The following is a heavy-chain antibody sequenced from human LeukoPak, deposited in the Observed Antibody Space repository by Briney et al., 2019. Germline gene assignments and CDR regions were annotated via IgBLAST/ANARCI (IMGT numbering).Heavy chain of an antibody. V-gene: IGHV1-8*03. Sequence: ASVKVSCKASGYTFTSYDINWVRQATGQGLGWMGWMNPNSGNTGYAQKFQGRVTITRNTSISTAYMELSSLRSEDTAVYYCARGTNDYGGMYYFDYWGQGTLVTVSS. J-gene: IGHJ4*02. D-gene: IGHD4-23*01. CDR1: GYTFTSYD. CDR3: ARGTNDYGGMYYFDY. CDR2: MNPNSGNT.